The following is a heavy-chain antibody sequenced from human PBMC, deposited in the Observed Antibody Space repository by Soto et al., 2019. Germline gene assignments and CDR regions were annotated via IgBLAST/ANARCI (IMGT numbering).Heavy chain of an antibody. Sequence: EVQLVESGGGLVQPGRSLRLSCAASGFTFDDYAMHWVRQAPGKGLEWVSGISWNSGSIGYADSVKGRFTISRDNAKNSLYLQMNSLRAEDTALYYCAKGGYCSGGSCCPMPGWVGLNFDYWGQGTLVTVSS. V-gene: IGHV3-9*01. CDR1: GFTFDDYA. CDR2: ISWNSGSI. CDR3: AKGGYCSGGSCCPMPGWVGLNFDY. D-gene: IGHD2-15*01. J-gene: IGHJ4*02.